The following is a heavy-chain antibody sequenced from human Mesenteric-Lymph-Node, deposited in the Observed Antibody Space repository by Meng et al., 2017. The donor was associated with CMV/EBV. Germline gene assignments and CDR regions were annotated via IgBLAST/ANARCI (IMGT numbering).Heavy chain of an antibody. J-gene: IGHJ5*01. Sequence: GGSLRLSCAASGFTFSGYSMNWVRQAPGKGLKWISYISSSSSSIYYADSVKGRFTVSRDNAEKSLSLQMNSLRAEDTAVYYCARGGLFYDNYFGSWGHGTLVTVSS. V-gene: IGHV3-48*04. D-gene: IGHD1-26*01. CDR1: GFTFSGYS. CDR3: ARGGLFYDNYFGS. CDR2: ISSSSSSI.